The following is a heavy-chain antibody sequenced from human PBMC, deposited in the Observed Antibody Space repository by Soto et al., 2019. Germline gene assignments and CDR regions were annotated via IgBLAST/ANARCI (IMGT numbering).Heavy chain of an antibody. CDR1: GFTFTNYA. V-gene: IGHV3-30*03. D-gene: IGHD2-21*01. CDR2: VSYDGSKT. J-gene: IGHJ4*02. CDR3: ARDGGIQMWSPYSFDY. Sequence: QVQLVESGGGVVQPGMSLRLSCTASGFTFTNYAMHWVRQSPDRGLELVAIVSYDGSKTYYADFVKGRFTISRDNSKNTLYLQMNNLNAEDTAVYFCARDGGIQMWSPYSFDYWGQGTLVTVSS.